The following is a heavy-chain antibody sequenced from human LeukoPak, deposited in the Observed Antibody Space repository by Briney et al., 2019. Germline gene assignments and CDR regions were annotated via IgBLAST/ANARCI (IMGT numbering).Heavy chain of an antibody. CDR3: ARRGFSSGWPLGYFQH. D-gene: IGHD6-19*01. J-gene: IGHJ1*01. Sequence: SETLSLTCAVYGGSFSGYYWTWIRQPPGKGLEWIGEINHSGSTNYNPSLKSRVTISVDTSKNQFSLKLSSVTAADTAVYYCARRGFSSGWPLGYFQHWGQGTLVTVSS. V-gene: IGHV4-34*01. CDR1: GGSFSGYY. CDR2: INHSGST.